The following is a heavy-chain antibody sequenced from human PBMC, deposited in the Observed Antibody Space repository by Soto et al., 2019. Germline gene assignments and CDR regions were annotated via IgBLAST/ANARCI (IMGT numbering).Heavy chain of an antibody. CDR1: GFTFSTYT. CDR2: ISGSGGRP. J-gene: IGHJ4*02. CDR3: AKAGCSTTDCYVPDY. D-gene: IGHD2-2*01. V-gene: IGHV3-23*01. Sequence: EVQLLESGGALVQPGGSLRLSCVASGFTFSTYTMSWVRQAPGKGLEWVSVISGSGGRPSYADSVQGRFSIYRDNPKHTRYLQMNSLTGDDTDMYYCAKAGCSTTDCYVPDYWGRGTLVTVSS.